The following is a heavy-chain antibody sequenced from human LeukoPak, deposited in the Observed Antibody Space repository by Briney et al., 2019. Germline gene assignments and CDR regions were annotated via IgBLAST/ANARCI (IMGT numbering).Heavy chain of an antibody. CDR3: ARAKYCSSTSCYWGWFDP. D-gene: IGHD2-2*01. V-gene: IGHV1-2*02. Sequence: ASVKVSCKASGYTCTGYYMHWVRQAPGQGLGWMGWINPNSGGTNYAKKFQGRVTMTRDTSISTAYMELSRLRSDDTAVYYCARAKYCSSTSCYWGWFDPWGQGTLVTVSS. J-gene: IGHJ5*02. CDR2: INPNSGGT. CDR1: GYTCTGYY.